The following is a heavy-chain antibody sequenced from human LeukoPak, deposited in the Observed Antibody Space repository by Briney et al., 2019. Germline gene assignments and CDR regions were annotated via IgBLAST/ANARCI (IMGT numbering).Heavy chain of an antibody. CDR1: GDSISSDY. V-gene: IGHV4-4*07. Sequence: SETLSLTCSVSGDSISSDYWTWIRQPAGKGLEWIGQIYTSGSTNYNPSLKSRVTMSADRSKKQFSLKLSSVTAADTAVYYCTREFSHWGQGTLVTVSS. CDR3: TREFSH. CDR2: IYTSGST. J-gene: IGHJ4*02.